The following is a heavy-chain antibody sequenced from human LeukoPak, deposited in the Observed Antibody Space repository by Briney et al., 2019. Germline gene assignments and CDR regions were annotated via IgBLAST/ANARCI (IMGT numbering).Heavy chain of an antibody. CDR3: ARDCRIVSYSSSPFDY. CDR2: ISAYNGNT. V-gene: IGHV1-18*01. D-gene: IGHD6-6*01. J-gene: IGHJ4*02. Sequence: ASVKVSCKASGYTFTSYGISWVRQAPGQGLEWMGWISAYNGNTNYAQKLQGRVTMATDTSTSTAYMELRSLRSEDTAVYYCARDCRIVSYSSSPFDYWGQGTLVTVSS. CDR1: GYTFTSYG.